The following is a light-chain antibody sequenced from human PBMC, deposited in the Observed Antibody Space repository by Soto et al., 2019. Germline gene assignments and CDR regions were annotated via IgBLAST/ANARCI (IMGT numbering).Light chain of an antibody. CDR2: GAS. Sequence: IVLTQSPATLSLSPGKRATLSCRASQSITNNYLAWYQQKPGQAPRLLIYGASSRATGIPDRFSGSGSGTDFALTISRLEPEDFAVYYCQQYGSSPRTFGQGTKVDIK. CDR1: QSITNNY. V-gene: IGKV3-20*01. CDR3: QQYGSSPRT. J-gene: IGKJ1*01.